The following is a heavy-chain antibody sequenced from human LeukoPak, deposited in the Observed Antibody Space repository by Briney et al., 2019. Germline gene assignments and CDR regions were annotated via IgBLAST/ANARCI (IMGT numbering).Heavy chain of an antibody. Sequence: GGSLRLSCAASGFTFSGSAMHWVRQASGKGLEWVGRIRSKANSYATAYAASVKGRFTISRDDSKNTAYLQMNSLKAEDTAVYYCTRHTAVRGDKGVDYWVRGTLVTVSS. D-gene: IGHD3-10*01. CDR3: TRHTAVRGDKGVDY. CDR2: IRSKANSYAT. J-gene: IGHJ4*02. CDR1: GFTFSGSA. V-gene: IGHV3-73*01.